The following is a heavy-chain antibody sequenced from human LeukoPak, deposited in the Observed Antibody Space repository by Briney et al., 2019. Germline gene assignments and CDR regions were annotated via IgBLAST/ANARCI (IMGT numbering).Heavy chain of an antibody. CDR3: AREGTNDY. Sequence: GGSLRLSCAASGFTFSSYSMNWVRQAPGKGLEWGSSISSSGSYIYYADSVKGRFTISRDNAKNSLYLQMNSLRAEDTAVYYCAREGTNDYWGQGTLVTVSS. D-gene: IGHD3-10*01. CDR2: ISSSGSYI. J-gene: IGHJ4*02. V-gene: IGHV3-21*01. CDR1: GFTFSSYS.